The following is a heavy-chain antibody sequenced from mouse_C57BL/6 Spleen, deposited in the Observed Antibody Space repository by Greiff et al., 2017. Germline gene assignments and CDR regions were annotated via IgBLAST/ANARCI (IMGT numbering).Heavy chain of an antibody. D-gene: IGHD3-1*01. CDR2: ISRGSSTI. CDR3: ANLLGGNY. V-gene: IGHV5-17*01. CDR1: GFTFSDYG. J-gene: IGHJ2*01. Sequence: EVKLVESGGGLVKPGGSLKLSCAASGFTFSDYGMHWVRQAPEKGLEWVAYISRGSSTIYYADTVKGRFTISRDNAKNTLFLQMTSLRSEDTAMYYSANLLGGNYWGQGTTLTVSS.